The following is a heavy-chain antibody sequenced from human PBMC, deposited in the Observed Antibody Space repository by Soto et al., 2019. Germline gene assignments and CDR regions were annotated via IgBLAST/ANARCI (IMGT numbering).Heavy chain of an antibody. D-gene: IGHD4-17*01. Sequence: QVTLKESGPVLVKPTETLTLTCTVSGFSLSNERMGVSWIRQPPGKALEWLAHIFSNDEKSYSTSLKSRLTISKDISKSQVVLSMTNMDPVDTATYHRARIRYNDYVHWNFDLWGRGTLVTVSS. CDR1: GFSLSNERMG. CDR2: IFSNDEK. CDR3: ARIRYNDYVHWNFDL. J-gene: IGHJ2*01. V-gene: IGHV2-26*01.